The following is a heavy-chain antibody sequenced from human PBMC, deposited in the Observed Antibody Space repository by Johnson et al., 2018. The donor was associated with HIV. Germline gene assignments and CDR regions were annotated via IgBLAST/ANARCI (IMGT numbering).Heavy chain of an antibody. J-gene: IGHJ3*02. V-gene: IGHV3-30*18. D-gene: IGHD6-13*01. CDR3: AKDEEGYSSAWSAGTAFDI. Sequence: QVQLVESGGGLVQPGGSLRLSCAASGFIFSDYYMSWIRQAPGKGLEWVAVISYDGSNKFYADSVKGRFTLSRDNSKNTLYLQMNSLKADDTAIYYCAKDEEGYSSAWSAGTAFDIWGQGTMVTVSS. CDR2: ISYDGSNK. CDR1: GFIFSDYY.